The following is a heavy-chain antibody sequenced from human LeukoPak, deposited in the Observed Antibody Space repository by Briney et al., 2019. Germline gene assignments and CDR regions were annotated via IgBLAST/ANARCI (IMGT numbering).Heavy chain of an antibody. D-gene: IGHD4-23*01. CDR1: GFDFSNYY. CDR2: IKYDGSYT. CDR3: TRDEGATVATYRFDF. Sequence: PGGSLRLSCEASGFDFSNYYMSWVRQAPGKGLEWLANIKYDGSYTYYVDSLNGRFTISRDDAKNSLYLQMSSLRADDTAVYYCTRDEGATVATYRFDFWGQGTLVTVSS. J-gene: IGHJ4*02. V-gene: IGHV3-7*01.